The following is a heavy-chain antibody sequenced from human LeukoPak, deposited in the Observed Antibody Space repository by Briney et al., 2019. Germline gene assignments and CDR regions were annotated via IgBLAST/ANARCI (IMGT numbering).Heavy chain of an antibody. Sequence: PGGSLRLSCAASGFTFSSYWMHWVRQAPGKGLVWVSRINSDGSSTSYADSVKGRFTISRDNSKNTLYLQMNSLRAEDTAVYYCAKEGRSGYYFDYWGQGTLVTVSS. J-gene: IGHJ4*02. CDR1: GFTFSSYW. CDR3: AKEGRSGYYFDY. D-gene: IGHD3-22*01. V-gene: IGHV3-74*01. CDR2: INSDGSST.